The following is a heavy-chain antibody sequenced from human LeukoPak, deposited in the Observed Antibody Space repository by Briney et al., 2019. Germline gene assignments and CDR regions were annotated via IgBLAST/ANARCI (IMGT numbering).Heavy chain of an antibody. J-gene: IGHJ4*02. D-gene: IGHD2/OR15-2a*01. CDR3: AGGLLPYYFDY. CDR1: GFTVSSNY. CDR2: IYSAGTT. V-gene: IGHV3-66*01. Sequence: PGGSLRLSCAASGFTVSSNYMSWVRQAPGKGLEWVSVIYSAGTTFYADSVKGRLTISRDNSKNTLYLHMDSLRAEDTAVYYCAGGLLPYYFDYWGQGTLVTVSS.